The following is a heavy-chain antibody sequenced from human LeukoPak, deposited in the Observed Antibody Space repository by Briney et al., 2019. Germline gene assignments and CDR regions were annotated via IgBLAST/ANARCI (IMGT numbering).Heavy chain of an antibody. D-gene: IGHD3-10*01. Sequence: GASVKVSCKASGGTFSSYAISWVRQAPGQGLEWMGGIIPIFGTANYAQKFQGRVTITTGESTSTAYMELSSLRSEDTAVYYCARDFGLLGNWFDPWGQGTLVTVSS. J-gene: IGHJ5*02. CDR1: GGTFSSYA. CDR3: ARDFGLLGNWFDP. CDR2: IIPIFGTA. V-gene: IGHV1-69*05.